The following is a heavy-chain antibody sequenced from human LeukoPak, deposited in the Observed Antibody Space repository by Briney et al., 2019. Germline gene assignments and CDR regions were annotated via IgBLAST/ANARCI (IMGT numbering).Heavy chain of an antibody. V-gene: IGHV3-30*18. CDR3: AKEPRRDGYNYLDY. CDR2: ISYDGSNK. CDR1: G. Sequence: GXXXVRQAPGXXLXXXXXISYDGSNKYYADSVKGRFTISRDNSKNTLYLQMNSLRAEDTAVYYCAKEPRRDGYNYLDYWGQGTLVTVSS. D-gene: IGHD5-24*01. J-gene: IGHJ4*02.